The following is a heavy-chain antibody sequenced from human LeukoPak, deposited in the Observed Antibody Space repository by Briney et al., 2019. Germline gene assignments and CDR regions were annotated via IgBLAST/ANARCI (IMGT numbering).Heavy chain of an antibody. CDR3: ARRGGGYDLNFDQ. V-gene: IGHV5-51*01. CDR2: IYPDDSET. Sequence: GESLKISCKGSGYSFSMYWIAWVRQTPGKGLEWMGIIYPDDSETIYSPSFQGQVTMSADKSSAYLQWNSVKASDTAMYYCARRGGGYDLNFDQWGQGTLVTVSS. D-gene: IGHD5-12*01. CDR1: GYSFSMYW. J-gene: IGHJ4*02.